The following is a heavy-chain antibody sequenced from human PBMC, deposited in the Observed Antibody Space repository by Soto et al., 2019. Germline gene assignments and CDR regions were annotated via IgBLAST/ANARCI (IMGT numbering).Heavy chain of an antibody. D-gene: IGHD6-19*01. J-gene: IGHJ6*02. CDR2: ISYDGSNK. V-gene: IGHV3-30*03. CDR3: AGGRWEWLVSDYYYYYGMDV. Sequence: GGSLRLSCAASGFTFSSYGMHWVRQAPGKGLEWVAVISYDGSNKYYADSVKGRFTISRDNSKNTLYLQMNSLRAEDTAVYYCAGGRWEWLVSDYYYYYGMDVWGQGTTVTVSS. CDR1: GFTFSSYG.